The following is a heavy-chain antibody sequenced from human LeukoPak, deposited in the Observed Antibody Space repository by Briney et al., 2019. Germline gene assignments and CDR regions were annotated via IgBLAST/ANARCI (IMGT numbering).Heavy chain of an antibody. CDR2: INHSGST. V-gene: IGHV4-34*01. D-gene: IGHD1-14*01. Sequence: SETLSLTCAVYGGSFSGYYWSWIRQPPGKGLEWIGGINHSGSTNYNPSLKSRVTISVDTSKNQFSLKLSSVTAADTAVYYCAREARNTRAFDIWGQGTMVTVSS. J-gene: IGHJ3*02. CDR1: GGSFSGYY. CDR3: AREARNTRAFDI.